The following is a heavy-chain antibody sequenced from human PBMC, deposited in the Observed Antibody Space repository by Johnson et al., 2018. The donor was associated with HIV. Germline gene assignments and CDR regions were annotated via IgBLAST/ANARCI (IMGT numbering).Heavy chain of an antibody. V-gene: IGHV3-30*18. CDR1: GFTFSSYG. Sequence: QVQLVESGGGVVQPGRSLRLSCAASGFTFSSYGMHWVRQAPGKGLEWVAVISYDGSNKYYADSVKGRFTISRDNSKNTLYLQMNSLRAEDTAVYNCAKEQSVVVIGIGAFDIWGQGTLVTVSS. D-gene: IGHD3-22*01. CDR3: AKEQSVVVIGIGAFDI. CDR2: ISYDGSNK. J-gene: IGHJ3*02.